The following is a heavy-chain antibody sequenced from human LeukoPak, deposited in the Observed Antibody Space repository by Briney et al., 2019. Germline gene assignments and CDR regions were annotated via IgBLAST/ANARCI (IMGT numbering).Heavy chain of an antibody. J-gene: IGHJ4*02. D-gene: IGHD1-14*01. CDR1: GFTFSGHW. V-gene: IGHV3-7*01. CDR3: TRDRSRAEDD. CDR2: INQGGSDK. Sequence: GGSLRLSCAASGFTFSGHWMSWVRQAPGKGLEWVANINQGGSDKYYVDAVKGRFTISRDNANNLLYLQMNSLRGEDTAVYYCTRDRSRAEDDWGQGTLVTVSS.